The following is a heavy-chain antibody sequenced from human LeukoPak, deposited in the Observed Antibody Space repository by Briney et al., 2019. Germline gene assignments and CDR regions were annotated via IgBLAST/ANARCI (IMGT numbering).Heavy chain of an antibody. CDR3: AREAAAGTSCGMDV. CDR2: IYYSGST. CDR1: GGSTSSYY. V-gene: IGHV4-59*01. D-gene: IGHD6-13*01. Sequence: SETLSLTCTVSGGSTSSYYWSWIRQPPGKGLEWIGYIYYSGSTNYNPSLKSRVTISVDTSKNQFSLKLSSVTAADTAVYYCAREAAAGTSCGMDVWGQGTTVTVSS. J-gene: IGHJ6*02.